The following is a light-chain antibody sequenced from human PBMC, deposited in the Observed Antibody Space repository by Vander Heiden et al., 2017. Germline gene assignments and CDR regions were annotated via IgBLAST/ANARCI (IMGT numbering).Light chain of an antibody. CDR3: QQDDNSPRT. Sequence: EIELTQSPGTLSLSPGERATLSCRASQSVGKNYLAWYQQKPGQAPRLFIYDASNRATGIPDRFNGSGSGTDFTLTISRLEPEDFAVYYCQQDDNSPRTFGQGTKVEIK. CDR1: QSVGKNY. J-gene: IGKJ1*01. CDR2: DAS. V-gene: IGKV3-20*01.